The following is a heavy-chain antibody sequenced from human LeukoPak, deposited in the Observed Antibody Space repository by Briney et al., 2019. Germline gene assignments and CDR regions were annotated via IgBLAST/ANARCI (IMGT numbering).Heavy chain of an antibody. J-gene: IGHJ4*02. CDR3: ARDETTPLPGAY. V-gene: IGHV4-34*01. D-gene: IGHD4-17*01. CDR1: GGSFSGYY. Sequence: SETLSLTCAVYGGSFSGYYWNWIRQPPGKGLEWIGEINHSGSTHYNPSLKSRVTMSVDTSENQFSMKLSSATAADTAVYYCARDETTPLPGAYWGQGTLVTVSS. CDR2: INHSGST.